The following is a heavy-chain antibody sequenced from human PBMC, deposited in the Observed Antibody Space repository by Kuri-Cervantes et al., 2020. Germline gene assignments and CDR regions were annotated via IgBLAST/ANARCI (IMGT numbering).Heavy chain of an antibody. Sequence: GGSLRLSCAASGFTFSSYAMSWVRQAPGKGLEWVSAISGSGGSTYYADSVKGRFTISRDNSKNTLYLQMNSLRAEDTAVYYCAKDQSGVYYYDSSGYLILDYWGQGTLVTVSS. CDR2: ISGSGGST. D-gene: IGHD3-22*01. J-gene: IGHJ4*02. CDR3: AKDQSGVYYYDSSGYLILDY. V-gene: IGHV3-23*01. CDR1: GFTFSSYA.